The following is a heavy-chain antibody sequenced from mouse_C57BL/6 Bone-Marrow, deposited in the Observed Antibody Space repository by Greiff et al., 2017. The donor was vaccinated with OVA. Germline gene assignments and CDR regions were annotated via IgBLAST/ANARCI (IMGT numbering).Heavy chain of an antibody. V-gene: IGHV1-9*01. CDR1: GYTFTGYW. D-gene: IGHD2-10*01. CDR3: ARSPYYDWDY. CDR2: ILPGSGST. J-gene: IGHJ2*01. Sequence: QVQLKESGAELMKPGASVKLSCKATGYTFTGYWIEWVKQRPGHGLEWIGEILPGSGSTNYYEKFKGKATFTADTSSNTAYMQLSSLTTDDSAIYDCARSPYYDWDYWGRGTTPTVTS.